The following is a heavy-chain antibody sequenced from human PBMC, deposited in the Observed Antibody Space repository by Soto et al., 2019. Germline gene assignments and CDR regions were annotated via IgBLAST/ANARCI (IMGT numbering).Heavy chain of an antibody. J-gene: IGHJ6*02. CDR1: GSTFSSYS. CDR3: AKDRGYSYGSPVLGDYYYYGMDV. Sequence: PGGSLRLSCAASGSTFSSYSMNWVRQAPGKGLEWVSYISSSSSTIYYADSVKGRFTISRDNAKDSLYLQMNSLRDEDTAVYYCAKDRGYSYGSPVLGDYYYYGMDVWGQGTTVTVSS. V-gene: IGHV3-48*02. D-gene: IGHD5-18*01. CDR2: ISSSSSTI.